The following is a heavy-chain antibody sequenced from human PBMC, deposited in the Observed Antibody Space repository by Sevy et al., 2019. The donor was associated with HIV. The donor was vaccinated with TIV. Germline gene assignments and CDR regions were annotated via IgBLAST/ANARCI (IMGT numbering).Heavy chain of an antibody. J-gene: IGHJ6*02. CDR3: ARDRGIGYGMDV. D-gene: IGHD6-13*01. CDR1: GFTVSSNY. V-gene: IGHV3-66*01. CDR2: IYSGGST. Sequence: GGSLRLSCAASGFTVSSNYMSWVRQAPGKGLEWVSVIYSGGSTYYADSVKGRFTISRDNSKITLYLQMNSLRAEDTAVYYCARDRGIGYGMDVWGQGTTVTVSS.